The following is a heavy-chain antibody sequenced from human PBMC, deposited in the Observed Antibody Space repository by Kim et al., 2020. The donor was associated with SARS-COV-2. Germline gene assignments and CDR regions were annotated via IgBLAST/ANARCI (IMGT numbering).Heavy chain of an antibody. D-gene: IGHD6-19*01. J-gene: IGHJ4*02. Sequence: GGSLRLSCAASGFTFSSYAMSWVRQAPGKGLEWVSAISGSGGSTYYADSVKGRFTISRDNSKNTLYLQMNSLRAEDTAVYYCAKDLWDYSSGWCFDYWGQGTLVTVSS. CDR1: GFTFSSYA. CDR2: ISGSGGST. CDR3: AKDLWDYSSGWCFDY. V-gene: IGHV3-23*01.